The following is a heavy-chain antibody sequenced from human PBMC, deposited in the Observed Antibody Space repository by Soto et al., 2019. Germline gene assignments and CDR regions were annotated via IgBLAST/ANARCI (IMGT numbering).Heavy chain of an antibody. Sequence: QVQLVQSGAEVKKPGSSVKVSCKASGGPFSSYAISWVRQAPGQGLEWMGGIIPIFGTANYAQKFQGRVTITADESTSTAYMELSSLRSEDTAVYYCARVGYSYGYEGYYFDYWGQGTLVTVSS. D-gene: IGHD5-18*01. V-gene: IGHV1-69*01. CDR3: ARVGYSYGYEGYYFDY. CDR2: IIPIFGTA. J-gene: IGHJ4*02. CDR1: GGPFSSYA.